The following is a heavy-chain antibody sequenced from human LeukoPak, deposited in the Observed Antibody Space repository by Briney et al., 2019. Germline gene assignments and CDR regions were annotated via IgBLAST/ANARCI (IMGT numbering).Heavy chain of an antibody. CDR1: GYSLSSGYY. CDR3: ARSPSRYNWNFDY. Sequence: SETLPLTCAVSGYSLSSGYYWGWIRQPPGKRLEWIGSIYQSGNSYQKSSLKSRLTLSVDTSKNHFSLKVRSVTAADTAVYYCARSPSRYNWNFDYWGQGILVIVSS. CDR2: IYQSGNS. D-gene: IGHD1-20*01. V-gene: IGHV4-38-2*01. J-gene: IGHJ4*02.